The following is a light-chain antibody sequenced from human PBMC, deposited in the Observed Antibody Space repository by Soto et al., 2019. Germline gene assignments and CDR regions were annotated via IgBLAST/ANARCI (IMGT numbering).Light chain of an antibody. J-gene: IGLJ1*01. CDR2: EVS. Sequence: LTQPASVSGSPGQSITISCTGTSSDVGGYNYVSWYQQHPGKAPKLMIYEVSNRPSGVSNRFSGSKSGNTASLTISGLQAEDEADYYCSSYTSSSTRVFGTGTKVTV. CDR3: SSYTSSSTRV. CDR1: SSDVGGYNY. V-gene: IGLV2-14*01.